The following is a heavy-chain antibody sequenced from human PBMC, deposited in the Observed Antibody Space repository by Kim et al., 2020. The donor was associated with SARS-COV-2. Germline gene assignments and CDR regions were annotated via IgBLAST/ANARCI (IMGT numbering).Heavy chain of an antibody. D-gene: IGHD3-10*01. CDR2: ST. CDR3: AKVGEHTVDY. Sequence: STYYADSVKGRFTISRDNSKNTLYLQMNSLRAEDTAVYYCAKVGEHTVDYWGQGTLVTVSS. V-gene: IGHV3-23*01. J-gene: IGHJ4*02.